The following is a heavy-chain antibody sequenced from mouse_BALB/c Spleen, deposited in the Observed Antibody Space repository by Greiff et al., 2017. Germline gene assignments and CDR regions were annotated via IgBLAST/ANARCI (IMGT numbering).Heavy chain of an antibody. V-gene: IGHV3-6*02. CDR2: ISYDGSN. CDR1: GYSITSGYY. J-gene: IGHJ2*01. CDR3: ARDGYDVFDY. Sequence: EVKLMESGPGLVKPSQSLSLTCSVTGYSITSGYYWNWIRQFPGNKLEWMGYISYDGSNNYNPSLKNRISITRDTSKNQFFLKLNSVTTEDTATYYCARDGYDVFDYWGQGTTLTVSS. D-gene: IGHD2-14*01.